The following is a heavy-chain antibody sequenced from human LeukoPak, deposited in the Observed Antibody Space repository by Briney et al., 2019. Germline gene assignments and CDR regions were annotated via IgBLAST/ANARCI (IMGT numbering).Heavy chain of an antibody. Sequence: SETLSLTCTGSGGSISSYYWSWIRQPPGKGLEWIGYIYTSGSTNYNPSLKSRVTISVDTSKNQFSLKLSSVTAADTAVYYCARHDAGIAARPFDNWGQGTLVTVSS. CDR3: ARHDAGIAARPFDN. V-gene: IGHV4-4*09. CDR1: GGSISSYY. CDR2: IYTSGST. D-gene: IGHD6-6*01. J-gene: IGHJ4*02.